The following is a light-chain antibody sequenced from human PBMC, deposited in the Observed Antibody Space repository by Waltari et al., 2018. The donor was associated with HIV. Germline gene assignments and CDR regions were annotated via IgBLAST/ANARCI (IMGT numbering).Light chain of an antibody. Sequence: SYEVTQPPSLSVSPGQPARITCSGAQLGDKYACWYQQKPGQSPILVIYADTKRPPGIPERFSASNSGNTATLTITGTQAMDEADYYCQAWDSTTRVFGGGTKLTVL. V-gene: IGLV3-1*01. CDR3: QAWDSTTRV. CDR2: ADT. J-gene: IGLJ3*02. CDR1: QLGDKY.